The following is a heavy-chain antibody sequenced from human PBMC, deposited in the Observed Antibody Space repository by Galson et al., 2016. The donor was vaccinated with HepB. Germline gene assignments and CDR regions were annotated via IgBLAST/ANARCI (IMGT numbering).Heavy chain of an antibody. V-gene: IGHV3-30*04. D-gene: IGHD5-18*01. Sequence: SLRLSCAASGFTFSDFAMHWVRQAPGKGLEWVAFISHDEANRQYVHSVKGRFTVSKASSKTTVYLQMNSLRVEDTALYYCTRVVLGYIIGSGFDPWGQGTLVIVSS. CDR1: GFTFSDFA. CDR2: ISHDEANR. J-gene: IGHJ5*02. CDR3: TRVVLGYIIGSGFDP.